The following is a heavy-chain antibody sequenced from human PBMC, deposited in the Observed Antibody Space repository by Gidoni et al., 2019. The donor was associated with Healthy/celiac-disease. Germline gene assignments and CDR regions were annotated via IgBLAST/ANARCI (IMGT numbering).Heavy chain of an antibody. CDR3: AKSETYYYYYGMDV. V-gene: IGHV3-23*01. Sequence: EVQLLESGGGLVQPGGSLTRPCAASGFTFSSYAMSWVRQAPGKGLEWVSAISGRGGSTYYADSVKGRFTISRDNSKNTLYLQMNSLRAEDTAVYYCAKSETYYYYYGMDVWGQGTTVTVSS. J-gene: IGHJ6*02. CDR2: ISGRGGST. CDR1: GFTFSSYA.